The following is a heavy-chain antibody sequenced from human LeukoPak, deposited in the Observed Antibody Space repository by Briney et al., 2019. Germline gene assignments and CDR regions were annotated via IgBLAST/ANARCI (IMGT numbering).Heavy chain of an antibody. CDR2: ISGTATSI. V-gene: IGHV3-11*01. Sequence: GGSLRLSCAASGFTFSDYYMSWIRQAPGKGLEWVSYISGTATSIYYADSVKGRFTISRDNAKNSLYLQMNSLRAEDTAVYYCARDAADYYYGSERGGHWGQGTLVTVSS. J-gene: IGHJ1*01. CDR3: ARDAADYYYGSERGGH. CDR1: GFTFSDYY. D-gene: IGHD3-10*01.